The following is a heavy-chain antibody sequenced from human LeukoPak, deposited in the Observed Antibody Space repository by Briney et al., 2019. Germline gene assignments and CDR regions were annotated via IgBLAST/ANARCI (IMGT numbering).Heavy chain of an antibody. CDR1: GYTFTSYD. CDR2: INPNSGGT. J-gene: IGHJ4*02. CDR3: ARDVEPRWGDYEDY. D-gene: IGHD4-17*01. V-gene: IGHV1-2*06. Sequence: ASVKVSCKASGYTFTSYDFNWLRQATGQGPEWMGRINPNSGGTNYAQKFQGRVTMTRDTSISTAYMELSRLRSDDTAVYYCARDVEPRWGDYEDYWGQGTLVTVSS.